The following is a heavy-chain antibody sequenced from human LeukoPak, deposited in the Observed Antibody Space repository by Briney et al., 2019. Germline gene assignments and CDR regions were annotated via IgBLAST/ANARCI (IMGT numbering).Heavy chain of an antibody. CDR3: AKLGPYYDSSGQSAFDI. D-gene: IGHD3-22*01. J-gene: IGHJ3*02. CDR2: ISGSGGST. Sequence: PGGSLRLSCAASGFTFSSYAMSWVRQAPGKGLEWVSAISGSGGSTYYADSVKGRFTISRDNSKNTLYLQMNSLRAEDTAVYYCAKLGPYYDSSGQSAFDIWGQGTMVTVSS. CDR1: GFTFSSYA. V-gene: IGHV3-23*01.